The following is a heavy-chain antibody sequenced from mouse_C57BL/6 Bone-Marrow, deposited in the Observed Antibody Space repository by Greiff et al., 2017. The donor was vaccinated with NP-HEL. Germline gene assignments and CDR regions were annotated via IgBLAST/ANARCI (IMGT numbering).Heavy chain of an antibody. Sequence: EVKLLESGGGLVQPGGSLKLSCAASGIDFSRYWMSWVRRAPGKGLEWIGEINPDSSTINYAPSLKDKFIISRDNAKNTLYLQMSKVRSEDTALYYCARRAPPYYSNYPWYFDVWGTGTTVTVSS. CDR3: ARRAPPYYSNYPWYFDV. CDR1: GIDFSRYW. J-gene: IGHJ1*03. D-gene: IGHD2-5*01. V-gene: IGHV4-1*01. CDR2: INPDSSTI.